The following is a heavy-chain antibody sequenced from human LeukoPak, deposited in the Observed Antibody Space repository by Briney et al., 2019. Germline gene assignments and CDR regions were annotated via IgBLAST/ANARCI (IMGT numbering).Heavy chain of an antibody. J-gene: IGHJ5*02. CDR2: VYVTGST. Sequence: SETLSLTCTVPGDSISTYYWSWIRQPAGKGLERIGRVYVTGSTNLNPALQSRVTMSVDTSKNQFSLKLTSVTAADTAVYYCARDRQWLVDHWGQGTLVTVSS. V-gene: IGHV4-4*07. CDR3: ARDRQWLVDH. D-gene: IGHD6-19*01. CDR1: GDSISTYY.